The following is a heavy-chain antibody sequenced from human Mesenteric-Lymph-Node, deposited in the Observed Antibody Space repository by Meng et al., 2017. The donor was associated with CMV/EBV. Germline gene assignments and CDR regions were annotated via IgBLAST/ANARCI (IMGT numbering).Heavy chain of an antibody. CDR2: ISPYNGNR. J-gene: IGHJ5*02. CDR1: YPFPPFG. V-gene: IGHV1-18*01. Sequence: YPFPPFGFRWVRPAPGQGLEWMAWISPYNGNRNYAPRFQDRLTMTTDTSTGTAFMELRSLRSDDTAVYYCARDKLPIAAAGTTFDLWGQGTLVTVSS. CDR3: ARDKLPIAAAGTTFDL. D-gene: IGHD6-13*01.